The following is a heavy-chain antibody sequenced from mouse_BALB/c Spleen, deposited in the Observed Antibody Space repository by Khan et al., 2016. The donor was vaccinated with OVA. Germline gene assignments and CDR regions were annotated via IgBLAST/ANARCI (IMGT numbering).Heavy chain of an antibody. J-gene: IGHJ4*01. CDR1: GFSLTTYG. CDR3: ARQPYYHYNIMDY. V-gene: IGHV2-6-1*01. CDR2: IWSDGTT. Sequence: QVRLQQSGPGLAAPSQSLSITCTISGFSLTTYGVHWVRQPPGKGLEWLVVIWSDGTTNYNSALKSRLTITKDNSQRQVFLKMNSLQTDDTAIYLCARQPYYHYNIMDYWGQGTSVTVSS. D-gene: IGHD2-10*01.